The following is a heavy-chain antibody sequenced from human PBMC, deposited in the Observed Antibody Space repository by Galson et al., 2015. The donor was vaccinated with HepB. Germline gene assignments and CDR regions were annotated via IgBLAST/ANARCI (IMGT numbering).Heavy chain of an antibody. CDR2: IYPGDSDT. J-gene: IGHJ5*02. CDR1: GYSFTSYW. D-gene: IGHD6-19*01. CDR3: ARLRSRGGIAVAGNWFDP. V-gene: IGHV5-51*01. Sequence: QSGAEVKKPGESLKISCKGSGYSFTSYWIGWVRQMPGKGLEWMGIIYPGDSDTRYSPSFQGQVTISADKSISTAYLQWSSLKASDTAMYYCARLRSRGGIAVAGNWFDPWGQGTLVTVSS.